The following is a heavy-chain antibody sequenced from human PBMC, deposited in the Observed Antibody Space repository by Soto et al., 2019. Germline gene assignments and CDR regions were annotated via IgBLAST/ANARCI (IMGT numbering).Heavy chain of an antibody. CDR2: MNSDGSST. CDR1: GFTFSSYW. CDR3: ASDATGATDYYCCYLDV. Sequence: GGSLRLSCAASGFTFSSYWMHWVRQAPGKGLVWVSRMNSDGSSTCYADSVKGRFTISRDNAKNTLYLQMNSLRAENTAEYYCASDATGATDYYCCYLDVWGKGTTVTVSS. D-gene: IGHD1-7*01. J-gene: IGHJ6*03. V-gene: IGHV3-74*01.